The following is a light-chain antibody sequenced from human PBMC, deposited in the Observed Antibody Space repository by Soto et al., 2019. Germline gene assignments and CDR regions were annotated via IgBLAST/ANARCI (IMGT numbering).Light chain of an antibody. CDR2: LGS. J-gene: IGKJ4*01. Sequence: DIVMTQSPLSLPVTPGEPASISCRSSQSLLHSNGYNYLDWYLQKPGQSPQLLIYLGSNRASGVPDRFSGSGSGTDFTLKISRVEAEDVGVYYCMRALQTPLTFSGGTKVEIK. CDR1: QSLLHSNGYNY. CDR3: MRALQTPLT. V-gene: IGKV2-28*01.